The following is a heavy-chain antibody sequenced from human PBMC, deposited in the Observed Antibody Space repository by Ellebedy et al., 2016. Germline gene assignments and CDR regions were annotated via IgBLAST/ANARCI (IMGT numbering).Heavy chain of an antibody. CDR2: ISYAGSNE. CDR1: GFTFSNFG. Sequence: GGSLRLSCAASGFTFSNFGMHWVRQAPGKGLEWVAVISYAGSNEFYPDSVKGRFTISRDNSKNTLYLQMNSLRAEDTAVYFCAGDSRGKAAAGTSLHYWGQGTLVTVSS. D-gene: IGHD6-13*01. V-gene: IGHV3-30*03. J-gene: IGHJ4*02. CDR3: AGDSRGKAAAGTSLHY.